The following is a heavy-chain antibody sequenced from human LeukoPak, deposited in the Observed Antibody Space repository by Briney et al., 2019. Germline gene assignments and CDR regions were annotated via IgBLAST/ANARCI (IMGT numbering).Heavy chain of an antibody. V-gene: IGHV5-51*01. Sequence: GESLKISCKGSGYSFTNYWIAWVRQMPGKGLEWMGNFNPADSNTRYSPSFQGQVTFSADKSISTAYMQWSSLEASDSAMYYCARHYNYHWFGYWGQGTLVTVSS. J-gene: IGHJ4*02. CDR2: FNPADSNT. CDR1: GYSFTNYW. D-gene: IGHD3-16*01. CDR3: ARHYNYHWFGY.